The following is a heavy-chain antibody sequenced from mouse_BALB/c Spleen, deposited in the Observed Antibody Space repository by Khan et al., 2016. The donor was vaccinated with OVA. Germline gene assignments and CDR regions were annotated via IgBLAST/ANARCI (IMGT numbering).Heavy chain of an antibody. D-gene: IGHD2-10*01. Sequence: QIQLVQSGPELKKPGETVKISCKASGYTFTNYGMNWVKQAPGKGLKWMGWINTYTGESTYADDFKGRFAFSLETSASTAFLQINNLKNEDTATYFCSRPPYFSYVMVYWGQGTSDTVSS. CDR2: INTYTGES. J-gene: IGHJ4*01. CDR3: SRPPYFSYVMVY. CDR1: GYTFTNYG. V-gene: IGHV9-3-1*01.